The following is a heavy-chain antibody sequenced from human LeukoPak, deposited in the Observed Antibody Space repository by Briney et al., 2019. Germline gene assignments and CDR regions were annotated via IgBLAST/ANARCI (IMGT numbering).Heavy chain of an antibody. CDR2: ISYDGSNK. J-gene: IGHJ4*02. V-gene: IGHV3-30-3*01. CDR3: ARVGSEYDFWSGYLDY. CDR1: GFTFSSYA. Sequence: PGGSLRLSCAASGFTFSSYAMHWVRQAPGKGLEWVAVISYDGSNKYYADSVKGRFTISRDNSKNTLYLQMNSLRAEDTAVYYCARVGSEYDFWSGYLDYWGQGTLVTVS. D-gene: IGHD3-3*01.